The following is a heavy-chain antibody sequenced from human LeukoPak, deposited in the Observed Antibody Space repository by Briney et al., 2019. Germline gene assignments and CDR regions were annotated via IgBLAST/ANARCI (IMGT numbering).Heavy chain of an antibody. CDR2: INNSGRI. CDR1: VGSITLYM. J-gene: IGHJ6*03. D-gene: IGHD1-7*01. V-gene: IGHV4-34*01. Sequence: PSETLCLTCVGHVGSITLYMACAMSQPPGKGLEWIGEINNSGRINYNPSLMSRVTVSVDTSKNQFSLRWTSVTATDTAVYYCAGRRNCAMNYYIHLWRNGATVSVSS. CDR3: AGRRNCAMNYYIHL.